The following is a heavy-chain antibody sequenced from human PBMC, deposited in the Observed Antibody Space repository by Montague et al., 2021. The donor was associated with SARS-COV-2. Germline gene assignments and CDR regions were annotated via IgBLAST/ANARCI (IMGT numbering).Heavy chain of an antibody. Sequence: SETLSLTCTVSGGSISSSSYYWGWIRQPPGKGLGLIGSIYYSGSNYYNSSLKSLGTISVDTYKNQFSLKLSSVTAAATAEYYCAKLLWFRGGVAYWGQGTLVTVSS. V-gene: IGHV4-39*07. CDR3: AKLLWFRGGVAY. J-gene: IGHJ4*02. CDR2: IYYSGSN. D-gene: IGHD3-10*01. CDR1: GGSISSSSYY.